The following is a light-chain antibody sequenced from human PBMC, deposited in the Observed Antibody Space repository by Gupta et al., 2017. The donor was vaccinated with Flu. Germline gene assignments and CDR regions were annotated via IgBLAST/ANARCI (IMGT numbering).Light chain of an antibody. CDR2: GAS. J-gene: IGKJ5*01. CDR3: QQYGTSRSIT. CDR1: QSVSSSY. Sequence: EIVLTQSPATLSLSPGERATLSCRASQSVSSSYLAWYQQKPGQAPRLLIYGASSRATDIPDRFSGSGSGTDFTLTISRLEPEDFAVYYCQQYGTSRSITFGQGTRVEIK. V-gene: IGKV3-20*01.